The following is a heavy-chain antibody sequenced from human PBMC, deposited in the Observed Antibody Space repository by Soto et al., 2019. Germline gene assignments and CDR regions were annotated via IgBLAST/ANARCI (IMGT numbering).Heavy chain of an antibody. J-gene: IGHJ4*02. CDR1: GFTFGSYT. D-gene: IGHD2-8*01. Sequence: EVQLLESGGGLVQPGGSLRLSCTASGFTFGSYTMAWVRQAPGKGLEWVSTLALSGVTTYYADSVKGRFTISRDISKNTLYLQMNSLRAEDTAIYYCARCAGTRCKNFEYWGQGTLVTVSS. CDR3: ARCAGTRCKNFEY. CDR2: LALSGVTT. V-gene: IGHV3-23*01.